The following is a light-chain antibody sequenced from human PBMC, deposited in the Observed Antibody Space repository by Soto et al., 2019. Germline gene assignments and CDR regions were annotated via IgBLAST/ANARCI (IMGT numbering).Light chain of an antibody. CDR2: SAS. V-gene: IGKV3-15*01. Sequence: EIVLTQSAGTLSLSPGERATLSCRASQAINSNLAWYKQRXGQAPRXXSYSASTRATGVPARVSGSGSETEFTLIIRGLKSEDFELYYCQQYNDWPLTFGGGTKVDIK. CDR1: QAINSN. J-gene: IGKJ4*01. CDR3: QQYNDWPLT.